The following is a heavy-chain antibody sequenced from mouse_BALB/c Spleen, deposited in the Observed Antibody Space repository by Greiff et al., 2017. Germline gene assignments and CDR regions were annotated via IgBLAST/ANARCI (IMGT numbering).Heavy chain of an antibody. CDR2: ISYSGST. D-gene: IGHD4-1*01. CDR3: ARDWRYAMDY. V-gene: IGHV3-2*02. Sequence: EVQRVESGPGLVKPSQSLSLTCTVTGYSITSDYAWNWIRQFPGNKLEWMGYISYSGSTSYNPSLKSRISITRDTSKNQFFLQLNSVTTEDTATYYCARDWRYAMDYWGQGTSVTVSS. CDR1: GYSITSDYA. J-gene: IGHJ4*01.